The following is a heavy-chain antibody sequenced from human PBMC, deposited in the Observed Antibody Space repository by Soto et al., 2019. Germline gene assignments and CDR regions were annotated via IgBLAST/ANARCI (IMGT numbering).Heavy chain of an antibody. D-gene: IGHD3-3*01. Sequence: QEQLVQSGAEVKKPGSSVKVSCKASGGTFISYPISWVRQAPGQGLEWMGGIIPVFGTAYYAQKFQDRVTITADESTNTAYMELSSLKYEDTARYYCARGGSGYTWFNEYWGQGTLVTVSS. CDR3: ARGGSGYTWFNEY. CDR2: IIPVFGTA. CDR1: GGTFISYP. J-gene: IGHJ4*02. V-gene: IGHV1-69*01.